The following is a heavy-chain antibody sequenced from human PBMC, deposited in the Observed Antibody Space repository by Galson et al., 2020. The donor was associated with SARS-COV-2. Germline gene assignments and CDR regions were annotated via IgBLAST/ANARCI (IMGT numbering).Heavy chain of an antibody. J-gene: IGHJ5*02. Sequence: GESLKISCAASGFTFSTYAMHWVRQAPGKGLEWMALISDDGSIQYYADSVKGRFTISRDSSKNTVYLQMNSLRDEDTAVYYCARAGGFGELLYWFHPWGQGTLVTVSS. CDR2: ISDDGSIQ. V-gene: IGHV3-30*04. CDR1: GFTFSTYA. CDR3: ARAGGFGELLYWFHP. D-gene: IGHD3-10*01.